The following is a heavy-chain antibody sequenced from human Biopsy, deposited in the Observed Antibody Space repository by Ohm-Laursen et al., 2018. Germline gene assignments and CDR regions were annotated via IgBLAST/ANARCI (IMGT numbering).Heavy chain of an antibody. CDR1: GFAFNLYE. CDR2: IYGGGSPV. D-gene: IGHD1-26*01. J-gene: IGHJ3*01. CDR3: ARLNSGTYDASDL. V-gene: IGHV3-48*03. Sequence: SLRLSCAASGFAFNLYEMNWVRQAPGKGMEWISYIYGGGSPVSYADSVKGRFTISRDNAQNPLYLHMNSLRAEDAAVYYCARLNSGTYDASDLWGQGTMVIVSS.